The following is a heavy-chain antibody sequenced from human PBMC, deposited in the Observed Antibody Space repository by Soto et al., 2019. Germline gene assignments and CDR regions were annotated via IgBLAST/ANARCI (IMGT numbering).Heavy chain of an antibody. V-gene: IGHV4-59*01. Sequence: SETLSLTCTVSGGSISSYYWSWIRQPPGKGLEWIGYIYYSGSTNYNPSLKSRVTISVDTSKNQFSLKLSSVTAADTAVYYCASPRGSHNWLDTSGQGTLVTVSS. J-gene: IGHJ5*02. CDR2: IYYSGST. CDR3: ASPRGSHNWLDT. D-gene: IGHD1-26*01. CDR1: GGSISSYY.